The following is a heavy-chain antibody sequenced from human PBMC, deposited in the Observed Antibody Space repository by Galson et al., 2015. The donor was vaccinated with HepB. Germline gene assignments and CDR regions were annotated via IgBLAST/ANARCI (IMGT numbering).Heavy chain of an antibody. D-gene: IGHD2-15*01. Sequence: PALVKPPQTLTLTCTFSGFSLRTSGMCVSWIRQPPGKALEWLARIDWDDDKYYSTSLKTRLTISKDTSKNQVVLTMTNMDPVDTATYYCARIRVGAATGFDYWGQGTLVTVSS. CDR1: GFSLRTSGMC. CDR2: IDWDDDK. V-gene: IGHV2-70*11. J-gene: IGHJ4*02. CDR3: ARIRVGAATGFDY.